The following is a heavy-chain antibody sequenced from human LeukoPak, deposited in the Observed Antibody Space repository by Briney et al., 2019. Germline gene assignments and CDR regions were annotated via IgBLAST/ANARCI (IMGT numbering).Heavy chain of an antibody. CDR1: GFTFSSYA. CDR2: ISGSDGST. Sequence: GGSLRLSCAASGFTFSSYAMSWVRQAPGKGLEWVSAISGSDGSTYYADSVKGRFTISRDNSKNTLYLQMNSLRAEDTALYYCATDVSRSSWGNNWGQGTVVTVSS. D-gene: IGHD6-13*01. V-gene: IGHV3-23*01. J-gene: IGHJ4*02. CDR3: ATDVSRSSWGNN.